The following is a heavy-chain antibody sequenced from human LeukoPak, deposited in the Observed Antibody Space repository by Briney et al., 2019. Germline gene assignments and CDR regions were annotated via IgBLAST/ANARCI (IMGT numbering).Heavy chain of an antibody. CDR3: AKDPGRTAADYFDY. CDR2: IRGDGRAT. Sequence: GGSLRLSCAASGFIFTDYWMHWVRQAPGKELVWVARIRGDGRATTYADSVKGRFTISRDNSKNTLYLQMNSLRAEDTAVYYCAKDPGRTAADYFDYWGQGTLVTVSS. J-gene: IGHJ4*02. D-gene: IGHD6-25*01. V-gene: IGHV3-74*01. CDR1: GFIFTDYW.